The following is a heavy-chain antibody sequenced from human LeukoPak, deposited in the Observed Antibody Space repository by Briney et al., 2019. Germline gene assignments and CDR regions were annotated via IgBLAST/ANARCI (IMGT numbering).Heavy chain of an antibody. Sequence: ASVNVSCKVSGYTLTELFMHWVRQAPGKGLEWMGGFDPEDGETIYAQKFQGRVTMTEDTSTDTAYMELSSLRPEDRSVYYCAPPSYCSGGSCYVRAFDIWGQGTMVTVSS. CDR2: FDPEDGET. V-gene: IGHV1-24*01. J-gene: IGHJ3*02. CDR3: APPSYCSGGSCYVRAFDI. D-gene: IGHD2-15*01. CDR1: GYTLTELF.